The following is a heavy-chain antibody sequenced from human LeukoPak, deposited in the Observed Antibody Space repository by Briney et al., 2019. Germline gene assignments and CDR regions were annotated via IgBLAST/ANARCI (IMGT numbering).Heavy chain of an antibody. CDR1: GFTFSSHW. Sequence: GGSLRLSCAASGFTFSSHWMHWVRQAPGKGLEWVSAISGSGGSTYYADSVKGRFTISRDNSKNTLYLQMNSLRAEDTAVYYCAKARRYSSSSGSDYWGQGTLVTVSS. CDR3: AKARRYSSSSGSDY. CDR2: ISGSGGST. J-gene: IGHJ4*02. V-gene: IGHV3-23*01. D-gene: IGHD6-6*01.